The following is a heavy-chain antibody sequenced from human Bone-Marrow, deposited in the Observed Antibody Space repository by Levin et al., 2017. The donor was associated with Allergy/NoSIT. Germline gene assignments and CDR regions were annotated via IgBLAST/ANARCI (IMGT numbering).Heavy chain of an antibody. CDR3: ARTPVVVPAASCYFDY. CDR2: ISSSSSYT. J-gene: IGHJ4*02. CDR1: GFTFSDYY. V-gene: IGHV3-11*03. Sequence: GGSLRLSCAASGFTFSDYYMSWIRQAPGKGLEWVSYISSSSSYTNYADSVKGRFTISRDNAKNSLYLQMNSLRAEDTAVYYCARTPVVVPAASCYFDYWGQGTLVTVSS. D-gene: IGHD2-2*01.